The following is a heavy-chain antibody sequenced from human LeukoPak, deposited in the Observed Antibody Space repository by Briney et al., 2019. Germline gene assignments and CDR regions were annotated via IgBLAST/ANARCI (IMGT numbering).Heavy chain of an antibody. V-gene: IGHV1-2*02. CDR2: INPNSGGT. Sequence: GASVKASCKASGYTFTGYYMHWVRQAPGQGLEWMGWINPNSGGTNYAQKFQGRVTMTRDTSISTAYMELSRLRSDDTAVYYCARNRAAAGTRWLSHYYYYMDVWGKGTTVTVSS. CDR1: GYTFTGYY. J-gene: IGHJ6*03. D-gene: IGHD6-13*01. CDR3: ARNRAAAGTRWLSHYYYYMDV.